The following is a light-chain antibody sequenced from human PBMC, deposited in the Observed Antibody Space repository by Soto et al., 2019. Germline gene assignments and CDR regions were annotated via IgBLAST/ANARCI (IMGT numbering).Light chain of an antibody. J-gene: IGLJ2*01. CDR3: QTWDTGIQV. V-gene: IGLV4-69*01. CDR2: VNSDGSH. Sequence: QAVVTQSPSASASLGASVKLTCTLSSGHSSYAIAWHQQQPGKGPRYLMKVNSDGSHNKGDGIPDRFSGSSSGAERSLTISSLQSEDEADYYCQTWDTGIQVFGGGTKLTVL. CDR1: SGHSSYA.